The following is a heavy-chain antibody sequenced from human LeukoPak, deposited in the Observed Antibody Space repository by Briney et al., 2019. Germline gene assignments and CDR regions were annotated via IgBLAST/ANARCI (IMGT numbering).Heavy chain of an antibody. J-gene: IGHJ4*02. D-gene: IGHD3-3*01. Sequence: GGSLRLSCSASGFTFSSYAMHWVRQAPGKGLEYVAAISSNGGSTHYADSVKGRFTISRDNSKNTLYLQMSSLRAEDTAVYYCVKGYDFWSAYAPFDYWGQGTLVTVSS. V-gene: IGHV3-64D*09. CDR3: VKGYDFWSAYAPFDY. CDR2: ISSNGGST. CDR1: GFTFSSYA.